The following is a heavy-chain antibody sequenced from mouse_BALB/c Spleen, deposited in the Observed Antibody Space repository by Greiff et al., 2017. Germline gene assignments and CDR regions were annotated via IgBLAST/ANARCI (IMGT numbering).Heavy chain of an antibody. D-gene: IGHD2-1*01. Sequence: VQLQQSAAELARPGASVKMSCKASGYTFTSYTMHWVKQRPGQGLEWIGYINPSSGYTEYNQKFKDKTTLTADKSSSTAYMQLSSLTSEDSAVYYCARRDGNYVPGFHFDVWGAGTTVTVSS. CDR1: GYTFTSYT. CDR3: ARRDGNYVPGFHFDV. CDR2: INPSSGYT. V-gene: IGHV1-4*02. J-gene: IGHJ1*01.